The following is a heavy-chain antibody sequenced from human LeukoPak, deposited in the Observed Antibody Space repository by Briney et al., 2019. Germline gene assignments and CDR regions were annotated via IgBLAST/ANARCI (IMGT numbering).Heavy chain of an antibody. CDR1: GGTFSSYA. CDR2: INPNSGGT. CDR3: ARDSYYDFWSGKGSGMDV. V-gene: IGHV1-2*02. J-gene: IGHJ6*02. Sequence: ASVKVSCKASGGTFSSYAISWVRQAPGQGLEWMGWINPNSGGTNYAQKFQGRVTMTRDTSISTAYMELSRLRSDDTAVYYCARDSYYDFWSGKGSGMDVWGQGTTVTVSS. D-gene: IGHD3-3*01.